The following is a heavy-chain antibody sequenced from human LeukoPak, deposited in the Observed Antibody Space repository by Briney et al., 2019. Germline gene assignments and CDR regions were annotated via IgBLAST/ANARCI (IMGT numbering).Heavy chain of an antibody. D-gene: IGHD3-16*01. CDR3: ARGRIGGPKAPFDY. CDR1: GGSISNYY. CDR2: IYDSGST. J-gene: IGHJ4*02. V-gene: IGHV4-59*01. Sequence: SETLSLTCTVSGGSISNYYWSWIRQPPGKGLEWIGHIYDSGSTTYNPSLKSRVTMSVDTSKNQFSLNLSSVTAADTAVYYCARGRIGGPKAPFDYWGQGTLVTVSP.